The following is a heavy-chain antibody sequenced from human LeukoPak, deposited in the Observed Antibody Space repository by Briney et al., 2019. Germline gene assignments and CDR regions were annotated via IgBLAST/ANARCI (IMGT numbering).Heavy chain of an antibody. D-gene: IGHD1-26*01. Sequence: GGSLRLSCAASGFTFSSYAMSWVRQAPGKGLEWVSAISGSGGSTYYADCVKGRFTISRDNSKNTLYLQMNSLRAEDTAVYYCAKNSGSYPEHFDYWGQGTLVTVSS. V-gene: IGHV3-23*01. CDR1: GFTFSSYA. CDR2: ISGSGGST. CDR3: AKNSGSYPEHFDY. J-gene: IGHJ4*02.